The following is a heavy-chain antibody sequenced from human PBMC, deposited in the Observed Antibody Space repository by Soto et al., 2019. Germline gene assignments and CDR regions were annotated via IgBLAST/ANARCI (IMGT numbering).Heavy chain of an antibody. D-gene: IGHD6-19*01. CDR1: GFTLSNYG. V-gene: IGHV3-30-3*01. CDR2: ISYDGSNK. J-gene: IGHJ4*02. Sequence: QVQLVESGGGVVQPGRSLRLSCAASGFTLSNYGMHWVRQAPGKGLEWVALISYDGSNKYYADSVKGRFTISRDNSKNTLYLQMNSLRVEDTAIYYWARGLGWYGLDWGQGTLVTVSS. CDR3: ARGLGWYGLD.